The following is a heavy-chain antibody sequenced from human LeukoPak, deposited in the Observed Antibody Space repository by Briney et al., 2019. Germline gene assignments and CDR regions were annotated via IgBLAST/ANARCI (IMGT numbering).Heavy chain of an antibody. CDR2: ISSGSSYI. V-gene: IGHV3-21*04. CDR1: GFTFSSYT. J-gene: IGHJ4*02. Sequence: GGSLRLSCAASGFTFSSYTMNWVRQAPGKGLEWVSIISSGSSYIHYADSVKGRFTISRDNSKNTLYLQMNSLRAEDTAVYYCAKGRYSSGWYSYFDYWGQGTLVTVSS. CDR3: AKGRYSSGWYSYFDY. D-gene: IGHD6-19*01.